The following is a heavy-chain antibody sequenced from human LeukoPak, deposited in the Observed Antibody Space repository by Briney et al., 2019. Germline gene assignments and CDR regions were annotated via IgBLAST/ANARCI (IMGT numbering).Heavy chain of an antibody. J-gene: IGHJ6*02. CDR2: INIDGNSK. Sequence: PGGSLRLSCAASGFTFSNHWMHWVRQVPGKGLVSVSRINIDGNSKTYAKSVKGRFTISRDNAKNTLYMQMNSLGVEDTAVYYCVRGSSDWNGMDVWGQGTTVTVSS. D-gene: IGHD6-19*01. V-gene: IGHV3-74*01. CDR3: VRGSSDWNGMDV. CDR1: GFTFSNHW.